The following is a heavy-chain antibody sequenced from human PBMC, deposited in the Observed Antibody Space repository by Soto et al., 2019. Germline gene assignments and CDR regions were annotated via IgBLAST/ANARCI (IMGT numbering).Heavy chain of an antibody. CDR2: IDWADDK. CDR1: GFSLSTRGVS. Sequence: SVPTRVNPTQTLALRCSLSGFSLSTRGVSVSWIRQPPGKALEWLAMIDWADDKYFNASLETRLTISRDTSRDQVVLTMLNMDPVDTATYYCARGTARAGADYWGPGTPVTVSS. V-gene: IGHV2-70*13. D-gene: IGHD6-19*01. CDR3: ARGTARAGADY. J-gene: IGHJ4*02.